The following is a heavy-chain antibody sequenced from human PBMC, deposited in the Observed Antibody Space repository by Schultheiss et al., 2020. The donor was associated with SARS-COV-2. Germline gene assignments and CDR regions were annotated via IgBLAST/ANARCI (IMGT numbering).Heavy chain of an antibody. CDR1: GFTFSSYD. CDR3: ARDQSFYYGSGSRDY. CDR2: IYSGGST. Sequence: GGSLRLSCAASGFTFSSYDMHWVRQATGKGLEWVSVIYSGGSTYYADSVKGRFTISRDNSKNTLYLQMNSLRAEDTAVYYCARDQSFYYGSGSRDYWGQGTLVTVSS. V-gene: IGHV3-66*01. D-gene: IGHD3-10*01. J-gene: IGHJ4*02.